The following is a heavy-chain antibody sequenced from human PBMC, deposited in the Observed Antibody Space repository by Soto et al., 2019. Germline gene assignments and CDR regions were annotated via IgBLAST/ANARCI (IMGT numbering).Heavy chain of an antibody. V-gene: IGHV4-31*02. CDR1: GGSISIGGYY. CDR2: IYYSGST. CDR3: ARVSGIYSYGMDV. Sequence: PSDTLSLTCTVSGGSISIGGYYWSWIRHHPGKGLEWIGYIYYSGSTYYNPSLKSRVTISVDTSKNQFSLKLSSVTAADTAVYYWARVSGIYSYGMDVWGQVTTVTVSS. J-gene: IGHJ6*02. D-gene: IGHD3-10*01.